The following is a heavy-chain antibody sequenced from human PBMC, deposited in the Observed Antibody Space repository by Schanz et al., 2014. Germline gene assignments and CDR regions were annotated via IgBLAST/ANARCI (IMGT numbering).Heavy chain of an antibody. Sequence: QVQLQESGPGLVKPSQTLSLTCNVSGDSMSSGGYYWNWIRQHPGKGLEWIGYIYHSGSTYYNPSLKSRVPISVDRSKNQFSLILNSVTAADTAVYYCARSPGDFPGWFDSWGQGTLVTVSS. D-gene: IGHD4-17*01. V-gene: IGHV4-31*03. CDR1: GDSMSSGGYY. CDR3: ARSPGDFPGWFDS. J-gene: IGHJ5*01. CDR2: IYHSGST.